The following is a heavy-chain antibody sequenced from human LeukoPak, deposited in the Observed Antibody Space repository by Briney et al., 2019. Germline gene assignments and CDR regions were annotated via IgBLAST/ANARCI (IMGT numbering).Heavy chain of an antibody. CDR1: GFTFSSYW. V-gene: IGHV3-7*01. D-gene: IGHD2-2*03. J-gene: IGHJ5*02. Sequence: GGSLRLSCAASGFTFSSYWTSWVRQAPGKGLEWVANIKQDGSEKYYVDSVKGRFTISRDNAKNSLYLQMNSLRAEDTAVYYCARVGIGNWFDPWGQGTLVTVSS. CDR2: IKQDGSEK. CDR3: ARVGIGNWFDP.